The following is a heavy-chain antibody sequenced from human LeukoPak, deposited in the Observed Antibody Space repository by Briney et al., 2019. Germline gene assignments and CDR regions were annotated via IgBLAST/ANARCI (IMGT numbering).Heavy chain of an antibody. CDR2: IADDGTNK. CDR3: AKDRAWLGADAFDI. V-gene: IGHV3-30*02. CDR1: GFTFSSYG. J-gene: IGHJ3*02. Sequence: PGGSLRLSCAASGFTFSSYGMHWVRQAPGKGLEWVAFIADDGTNKYYADSVKGRFTISRDNSRNTLFLQMSSLGADDTAVYYCAKDRAWLGADAFDIWGQGTLVTVSS. D-gene: IGHD6-19*01.